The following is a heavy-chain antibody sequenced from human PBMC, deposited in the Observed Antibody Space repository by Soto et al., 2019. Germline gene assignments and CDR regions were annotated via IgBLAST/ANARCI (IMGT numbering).Heavy chain of an antibody. D-gene: IGHD3-22*01. CDR1: GGTFSSYA. V-gene: IGHV1-69*13. J-gene: IGHJ3*02. CDR2: IIPIFGTA. Sequence: SVKVSCKASGGTFSSYAISWVRQAPGQGLEWMGGIIPIFGTANYAQKFQGRVTITADESTSTAYMELSSLRSEDTAVYYCAIEVPRYDSSGYFYDAFDIWGQGTMVTVSS. CDR3: AIEVPRYDSSGYFYDAFDI.